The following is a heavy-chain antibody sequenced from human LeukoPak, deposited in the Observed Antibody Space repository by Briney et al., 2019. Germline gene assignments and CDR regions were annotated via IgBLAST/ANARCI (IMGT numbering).Heavy chain of an antibody. CDR3: AKHGNIVVVPAATSLDAFDI. D-gene: IGHD2-2*01. J-gene: IGHJ3*02. CDR1: GFTFSTYF. CDR2: ISSSGATI. Sequence: GGSLRLSCAASGFTFSTYFMNWVRQAPRKGLEWVSYISSSGATIYYADSVKGRFTVSRDNAKNSLYLQMNSLRAEDTAVYYCAKHGNIVVVPAATSLDAFDIWGQGTMVTVSS. V-gene: IGHV3-48*01.